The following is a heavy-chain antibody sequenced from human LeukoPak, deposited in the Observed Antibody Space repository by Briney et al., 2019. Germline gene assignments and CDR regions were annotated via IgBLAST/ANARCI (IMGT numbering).Heavy chain of an antibody. CDR3: ASDDYGDLVNAFDI. Sequence: KPSDTLFLTCAVYGVSFSGYYWSWIRQPPGKGLEWIGEINHSGGTNYNPSLKSRVPISLDTSKNHFSLKLTSVTAADTAVYYCASDDYGDLVNAFDIWGQGTMVTVSS. J-gene: IGHJ3*02. CDR1: GVSFSGYY. V-gene: IGHV4-34*01. CDR2: INHSGGT. D-gene: IGHD4-17*01.